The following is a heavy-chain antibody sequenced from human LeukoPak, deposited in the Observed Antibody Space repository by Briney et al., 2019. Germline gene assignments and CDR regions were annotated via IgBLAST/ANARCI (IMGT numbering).Heavy chain of an antibody. D-gene: IGHD3-3*01. Sequence: GGSLRLSCAASGFSVRSNYMNWVRQAPGKGLEWVSYISGSSSTIYYADSVKGRFTISRDNAKNSLYLQMNSLRAEDTAVYYCARDSEDFWCGFADYLDYWGQGTLVTVSS. J-gene: IGHJ4*02. CDR3: ARDSEDFWCGFADYLDY. CDR2: ISGSSSTI. CDR1: GFSVRSNY. V-gene: IGHV3-48*01.